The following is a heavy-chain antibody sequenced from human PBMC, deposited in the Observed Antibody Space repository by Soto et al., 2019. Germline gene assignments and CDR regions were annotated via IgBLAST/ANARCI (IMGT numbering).Heavy chain of an antibody. J-gene: IGHJ2*01. CDR2: ISYEGSVQ. CDR1: GFTFSSYG. CDR3: AKEISPRAGPWYFDL. D-gene: IGHD6-13*01. Sequence: QVQLVESGGGVVQPGRSLTLSCTGSGFTFSSYGMHWVRQTPGTGPEWVAVISYEGSVQFHAESVKGRFTLSRDNSRNTVYLHMNTLRDDDTAVYYCAKEISPRAGPWYFDLWGRGTLVTVSS. V-gene: IGHV3-30*18.